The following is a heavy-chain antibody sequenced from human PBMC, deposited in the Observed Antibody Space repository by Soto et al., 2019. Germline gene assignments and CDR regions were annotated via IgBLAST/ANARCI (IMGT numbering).Heavy chain of an antibody. Sequence: GESLKISCKGSGYRFSINYISWVRQMPGKGLEWVGRIDPTDSYTNYSPAFQGHVSISVDKSISTAYLEWSSLKPSDTAIYYCARXGNQCSGTGCYTFWFDPWGQGTLVTVSS. CDR3: ARXGNQCSGTGCYTFWFDP. CDR1: GYRFSINY. V-gene: IGHV5-10-1*01. D-gene: IGHD3-10*02. J-gene: IGHJ5*02. CDR2: IDPTDSYT.